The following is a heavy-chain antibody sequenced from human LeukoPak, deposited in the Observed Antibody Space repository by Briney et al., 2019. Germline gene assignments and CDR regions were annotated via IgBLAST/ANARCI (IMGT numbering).Heavy chain of an antibody. J-gene: IGHJ4*02. CDR1: GFTVSSNY. CDR3: ARVAFGGVMDY. Sequence: PGGSLRLSCAASGFTVSSNYMSWVRQAPGKGLEWVSAIYSGGSTYYADSVKGRFTISRDNSKNTLYLQMNSLRAEDTAVYYCARVAFGGVMDYWGQGTLVTVSS. CDR2: IYSGGST. V-gene: IGHV3-53*01. D-gene: IGHD3-16*01.